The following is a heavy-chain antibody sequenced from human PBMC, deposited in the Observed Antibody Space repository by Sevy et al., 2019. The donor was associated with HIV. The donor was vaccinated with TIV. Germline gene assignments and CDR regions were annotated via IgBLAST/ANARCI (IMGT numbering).Heavy chain of an antibody. J-gene: IGHJ4*02. V-gene: IGHV3-33*01. CDR3: AGDGYADSFGGGFDY. Sequence: GGSLRLSCAASGFTFSNYGMHWVRQAPGKGLEWVAIIWYDGNNKYYADSVKGRFTISRDNSKNTLYLQMNSLRAEDTATYYCAGDGYADSFGGGFDYWGQGTLVTVSS. CDR2: IWYDGNNK. D-gene: IGHD4-17*01. CDR1: GFTFSNYG.